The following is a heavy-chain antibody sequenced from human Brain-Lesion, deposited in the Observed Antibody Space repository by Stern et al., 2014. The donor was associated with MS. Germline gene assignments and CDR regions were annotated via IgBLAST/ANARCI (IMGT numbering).Heavy chain of an antibody. V-gene: IGHV4-39*01. CDR3: AGEEDIRYCSGGSCTGNWFDP. Sequence: QVHLVESGPGLVKPSETLSLTCTVAGGSVSSTSYAWAWIRQPPGKGLEWIGALYYSGDTYYSPSLKSRLTISLATSKNQFSLHLRFVPAADTAVYYCAGEEDIRYCSGGSCTGNWFDPWGQGTLVTVSS. J-gene: IGHJ5*02. CDR1: GGSVSSTSYA. D-gene: IGHD2-15*01. CDR2: LYYSGDT.